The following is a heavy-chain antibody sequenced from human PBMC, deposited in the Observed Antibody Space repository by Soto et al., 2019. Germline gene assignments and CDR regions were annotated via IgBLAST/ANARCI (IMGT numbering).Heavy chain of an antibody. CDR2: ISYDGSNK. Sequence: GGSLRLSCAASGFTFSSYAMHWVRQAPGKGLEWVAVISYDGSNKYYADSVKGRFTISRDNSKNTLYLQMNSLRAEDTAVYYCASRKQWLAPYIDYWGQGTLVTVSS. CDR3: ASRKQWLAPYIDY. V-gene: IGHV3-30-3*01. CDR1: GFTFSSYA. D-gene: IGHD6-19*01. J-gene: IGHJ4*02.